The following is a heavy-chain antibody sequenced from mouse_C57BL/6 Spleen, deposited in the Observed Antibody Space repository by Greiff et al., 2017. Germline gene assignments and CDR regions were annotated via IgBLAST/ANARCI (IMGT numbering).Heavy chain of an antibody. CDR2: IYPGSGNT. V-gene: IGHV1-76*01. J-gene: IGHJ3*01. D-gene: IGHD1-1*01. CDR1: GYTFTDYY. Sequence: QVQLKQSGAELVRPGASVKLSCKASGYTFTDYYINWVKQRPGQGLEWIARIYPGSGNTYYNEKLKGKATLTAEKSSSTAYMQLSSLTSEDSAVYFCARDGYYGSSPWFAYWGQGTLVTVSA. CDR3: ARDGYYGSSPWFAY.